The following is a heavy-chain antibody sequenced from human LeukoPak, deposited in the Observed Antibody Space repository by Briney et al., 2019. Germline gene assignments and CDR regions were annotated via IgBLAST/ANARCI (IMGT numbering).Heavy chain of an antibody. V-gene: IGHV3-66*01. J-gene: IGHJ4*02. Sequence: TGGSLRLSCAASGFTVSSNYMSWVRQAPGKGLEWVSVIFSGSSTYYADFVKGRFTMSRDNSKNTLYLQMNSLRAEDTAVYYCARGVRGSYSIDYWGQGTLVTVSS. CDR3: ARGVRGSYSIDY. CDR1: GFTVSSNY. D-gene: IGHD1-26*01. CDR2: IFSGSST.